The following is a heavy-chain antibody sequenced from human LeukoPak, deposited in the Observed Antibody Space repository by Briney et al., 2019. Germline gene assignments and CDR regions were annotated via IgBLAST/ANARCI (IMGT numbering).Heavy chain of an antibody. CDR2: ISSSGTTM. CDR3: AKGEMATMSFDY. D-gene: IGHD5-24*01. Sequence: GGSLRLSCAASGFTFSDYYMSWIRQTPGKGLEWVSYISSSGTTMEYAKSVKGRFTISRDNAKDSLYLQMNSLRAEDTAVYYCAKGEMATMSFDYWGQGTLVTVSS. J-gene: IGHJ4*02. V-gene: IGHV3-11*04. CDR1: GFTFSDYY.